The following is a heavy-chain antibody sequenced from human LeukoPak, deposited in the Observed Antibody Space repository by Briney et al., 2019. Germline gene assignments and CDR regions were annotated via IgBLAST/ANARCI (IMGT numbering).Heavy chain of an antibody. V-gene: IGHV3-23*01. CDR1: GFTFSSYA. CDR3: AKDSLYSGSPGGFDY. J-gene: IGHJ4*02. D-gene: IGHD1-26*01. Sequence: PGGSLRLSCAASGFTFSSYAMSWVRQAPGKGLEWVSAISGSGGSTYYADSVKGRFTISRDNSKSTLYLQMNSLRAEDTAVYYCAKDSLYSGSPGGFDYWGQGTLVTVSS. CDR2: ISGSGGST.